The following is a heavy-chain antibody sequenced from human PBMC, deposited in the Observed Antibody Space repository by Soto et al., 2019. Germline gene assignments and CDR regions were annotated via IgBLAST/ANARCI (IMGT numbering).Heavy chain of an antibody. CDR1: GFTFSSDA. J-gene: IGHJ4*02. D-gene: IGHD3-10*01. CDR2: ISYHGNDK. CDR3: ARSRFYYHANDYLDS. Sequence: SLRLACSASGFTFSSDAMHGVRQAPGKGLEWVAVISYHGNDKYYADSVKGRFTISRENSKNTLYLEMNSLRADDTAVYYCARSRFYYHANDYLDSWGQGTLVTVSS. V-gene: IGHV3-30-3*01.